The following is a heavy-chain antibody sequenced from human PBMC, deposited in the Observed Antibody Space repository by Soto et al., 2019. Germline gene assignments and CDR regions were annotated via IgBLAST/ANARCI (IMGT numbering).Heavy chain of an antibody. Sequence: QVQLVQSGADVKKPGSSVKGSCKASGGSFSNFVISWVRQSPGQGREWMGGIIPNFGTTNYAQKFKGKVTITADETTRTAYLELSCLPSEDTSVYYWASDGGGEATIRNWVQGTLVTVSS. CDR1: GGSFSNFV. D-gene: IGHD5-12*01. CDR2: IIPNFGTT. J-gene: IGHJ4*02. CDR3: ASDGGGEATIRN. V-gene: IGHV1-69*01.